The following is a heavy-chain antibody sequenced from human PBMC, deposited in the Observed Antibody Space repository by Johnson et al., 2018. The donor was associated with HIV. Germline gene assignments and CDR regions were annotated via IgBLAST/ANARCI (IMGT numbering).Heavy chain of an antibody. CDR2: INWNGDNT. V-gene: IGHV3-20*04. J-gene: IGHJ3*02. CDR3: ASLDAFDI. Sequence: VQLVESGGGVVRPGGSLRLSCAASGFIFDDYAMSWVRQAPGKGLEWVSGINWNGDNTGYADSVKGRFTISRDSAKNSLYLQMNSLRAEDTAVYYCASLDAFDIWGQGTMVTVSS. CDR1: GFIFDDYA.